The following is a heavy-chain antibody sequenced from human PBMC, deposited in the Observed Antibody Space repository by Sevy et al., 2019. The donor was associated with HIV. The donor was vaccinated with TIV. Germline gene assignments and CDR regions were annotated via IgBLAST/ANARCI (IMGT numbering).Heavy chain of an antibody. Sequence: GGSLRLSCSASGFTFSSYAMHWVRQAPGKGLEYVSAISSNGGSTYYADSVKGRFTISRDNSKNTLYLQMSSLRAEDTAGYYCVNEYRLGSPPDLVDRAKSFDSWGQGTLVTVSS. CDR1: GFTFSSYA. V-gene: IGHV3-64D*06. J-gene: IGHJ5*01. CDR3: VNEYRLGSPPDLVDRAKSFDS. CDR2: ISSNGGST. D-gene: IGHD2-2*01.